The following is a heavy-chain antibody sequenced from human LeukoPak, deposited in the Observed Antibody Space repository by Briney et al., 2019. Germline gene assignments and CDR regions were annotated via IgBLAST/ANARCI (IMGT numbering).Heavy chain of an antibody. CDR3: AKYYYDSSGYYYFDY. CDR2: INPNNGGT. J-gene: IGHJ4*02. Sequence: GASVKVSCKASGYTFTGYYMHWVRQAPGQGLEWMGWINPNNGGTNYAQKFQGRVTMTRDTSISTAYMELSRLRSDDTAVYYCAKYYYDSSGYYYFDYWGQGTLVTVSS. CDR1: GYTFTGYY. V-gene: IGHV1-2*02. D-gene: IGHD3-22*01.